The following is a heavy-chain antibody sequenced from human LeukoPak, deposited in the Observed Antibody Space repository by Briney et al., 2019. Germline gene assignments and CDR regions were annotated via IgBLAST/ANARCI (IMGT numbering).Heavy chain of an antibody. V-gene: IGHV4-4*02. Sequence: SGTLSLTCAVSGGSISSSNWWSWVRQPPGKGLEWIGEIYHSGSTNYNPSLKSRVTISVDKSKNQFSLKLSSVTAADTAVYYCNLRNDVGYYYYYMDVWGKGTTVTVSS. CDR1: GGSISSSNW. CDR2: IYHSGST. J-gene: IGHJ6*03. CDR3: NLRNDVGYYYYYMDV. D-gene: IGHD1-1*01.